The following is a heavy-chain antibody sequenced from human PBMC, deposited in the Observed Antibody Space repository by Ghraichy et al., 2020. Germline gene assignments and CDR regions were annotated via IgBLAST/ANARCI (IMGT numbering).Heavy chain of an antibody. Sequence: GGSLRLSCSASGFTFSNYGMHWVRQAPGKGLEWVAFIQFDGANKFYADSVKGHFTVSRDNSRNTLYLEMNSLRPDDSAVYSCAKSSRGGRTNYFDFWGRGTLVTVSA. D-gene: IGHD3-16*01. CDR2: IQFDGANK. CDR3: AKSSRGGRTNYFDF. J-gene: IGHJ4*02. CDR1: GFTFSNYG. V-gene: IGHV3-30*02.